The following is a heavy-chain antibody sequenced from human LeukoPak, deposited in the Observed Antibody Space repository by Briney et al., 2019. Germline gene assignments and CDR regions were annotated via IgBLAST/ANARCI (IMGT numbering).Heavy chain of an antibody. V-gene: IGHV3-9*01. CDR3: ARDNTMVRGVVGFFDY. D-gene: IGHD3-10*01. Sequence: GGSLRLSCAASGFTFDDYAMHWVRQAPGKGLEWVSGISWNSGSIGYADSVKGRFTISRDNAKNSLYLQMNSLRAEDTAVYYCARDNTMVRGVVGFFDYWGQGTLVTVSS. CDR2: ISWNSGSI. CDR1: GFTFDDYA. J-gene: IGHJ4*02.